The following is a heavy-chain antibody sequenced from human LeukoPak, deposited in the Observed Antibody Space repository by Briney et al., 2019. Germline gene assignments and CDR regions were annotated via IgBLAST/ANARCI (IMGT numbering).Heavy chain of an antibody. Sequence: SQTLSLTCTVSGGSISSGSYYWSWIRQPAGKGLEWIGRIYTSGSTNYNPSLRSRVTISVDTSKNQFSLKLSSVTAADTAVYYCARGAEGYYYYGMDVWGQGTTVTVSS. CDR1: GGSISSGSYY. D-gene: IGHD1-26*01. CDR3: ARGAEGYYYYGMDV. CDR2: IYTSGST. V-gene: IGHV4-61*02. J-gene: IGHJ6*02.